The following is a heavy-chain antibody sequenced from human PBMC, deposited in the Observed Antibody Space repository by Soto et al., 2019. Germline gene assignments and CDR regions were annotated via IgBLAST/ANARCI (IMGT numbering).Heavy chain of an antibody. Sequence: PGGSLRLSCEASGFTFSSSDMNWVRQAPGKGLEWRSYISGSARTIYYADSVKGRFIISRDSAKKSLFLQMNSLRAEATALYYCARGEGNSGYYYAFDYWGQGTPVTVSS. D-gene: IGHD3-22*01. CDR1: GFTFSSSD. CDR2: ISGSARTI. CDR3: ARGEGNSGYYYAFDY. J-gene: IGHJ4*02. V-gene: IGHV3-48*03.